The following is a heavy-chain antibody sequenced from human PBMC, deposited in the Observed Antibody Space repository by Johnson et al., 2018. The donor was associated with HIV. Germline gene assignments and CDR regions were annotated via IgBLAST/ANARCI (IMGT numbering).Heavy chain of an antibody. CDR2: ISGSGVST. CDR3: ARGYCSGGSCYSEYAFDI. CDR1: GFTFSSYA. Sequence: VQLVESGGGLVQPGGSLRLSCAASGFTFSSYAMSWVRQAPGKGLEWVSAISGSGVSTYYADSVKGRFSISRDNSKNTLYLQMNSLRAEDTAGYYCARGYCSGGSCYSEYAFDIWGQGTMVTVSS. D-gene: IGHD2-15*01. V-gene: IGHV3-23*04. J-gene: IGHJ3*02.